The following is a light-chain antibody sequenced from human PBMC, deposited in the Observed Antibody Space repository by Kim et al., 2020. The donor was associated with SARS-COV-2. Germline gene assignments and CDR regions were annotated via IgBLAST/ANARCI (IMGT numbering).Light chain of an antibody. Sequence: SASGGDRVTITCRASQDISSWLGWYQQKPGKAPKVLIYEASNLQSGVPSRFSGSGSGTDFTLTINSLQPEDFATYYCQQTHSFPLTFGGGTKLEIK. V-gene: IGKV1D-12*01. CDR2: EAS. CDR1: QDISSW. J-gene: IGKJ4*01. CDR3: QQTHSFPLT.